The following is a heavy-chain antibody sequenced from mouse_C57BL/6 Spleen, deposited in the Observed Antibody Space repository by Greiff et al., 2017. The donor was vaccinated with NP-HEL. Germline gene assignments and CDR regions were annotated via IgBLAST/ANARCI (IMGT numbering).Heavy chain of an antibody. J-gene: IGHJ2*01. CDR2: INPNNGGT. CDR3: ASDPLRDYFDY. D-gene: IGHD1-1*01. Sequence: EVQLQQSGPELVKPGASVKISCKASGYTFTDYYMNWVKQSHGKSLEWIGDINPNNGGTSYNQKFKGKATLTVDKSSSTAYMELRSLTSEDSAVYYCASDPLRDYFDYWGQGTTLTVSS. CDR1: GYTFTDYY. V-gene: IGHV1-26*01.